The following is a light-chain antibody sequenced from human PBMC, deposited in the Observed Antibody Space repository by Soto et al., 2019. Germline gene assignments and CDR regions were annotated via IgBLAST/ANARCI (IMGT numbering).Light chain of an antibody. Sequence: QSALTQPASVSGSPGQSINISCTGTSSDVGGYNFVSWYRQHPSKAPKLLIYEVTDRPSGVSNRFSGSKSGNTASLTISGLQAEDEAEYYCSSYTNINTRACVFGTGTKLTVL. CDR1: SSDVGGYNF. CDR2: EVT. J-gene: IGLJ1*01. CDR3: SSYTNINTRACV. V-gene: IGLV2-14*01.